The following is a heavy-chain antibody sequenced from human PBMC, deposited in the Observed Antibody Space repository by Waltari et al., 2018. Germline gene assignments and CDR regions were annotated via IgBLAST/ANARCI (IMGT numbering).Heavy chain of an antibody. CDR3: TTEGGRTWPMY. V-gene: IGHV3-15*01. CDR1: GLTFANAW. Sequence: EVQLVESGGGLVKPGDALSLSCVASGLTFANAWINWVRQAPGKGLVWVGRLKSKAEGGTTDYAAPVKGRFAISRDESKDTAYLQMNSLKTEDTAMYFCTTEGGRTWPMYWGQGTLVTVSS. CDR2: LKSKAEGGTT. J-gene: IGHJ4*02. D-gene: IGHD2-2*01.